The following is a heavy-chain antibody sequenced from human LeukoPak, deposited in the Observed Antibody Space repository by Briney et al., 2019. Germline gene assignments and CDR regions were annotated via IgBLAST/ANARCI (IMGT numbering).Heavy chain of an antibody. CDR2: IYYSGST. J-gene: IGHJ3*01. Sequence: PSETLSLTCTVSGGSISSSSYYWGWIRQPPGKGLEWIGSIYYSGSTYYNPSLKSRVTISVDTSKNQFSLKLSSVTAADTAVYYCAIAYYFDTQRPTAFRVWGQGTMVTISS. D-gene: IGHD3-22*01. CDR3: AIAYYFDTQRPTAFRV. V-gene: IGHV4-39*07. CDR1: GGSISSSSYY.